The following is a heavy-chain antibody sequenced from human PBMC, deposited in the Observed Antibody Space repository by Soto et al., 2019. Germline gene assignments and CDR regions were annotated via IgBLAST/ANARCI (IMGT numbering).Heavy chain of an antibody. CDR3: ARHGSYYGSGSYPNWFDP. CDR2: IYYSGST. Sequence: PSETLSLTCTVSGGSISSSSYYWGWIRQPPGKGLEWIGSIYYSGSTYYNPSLKSRVTISVDTSKNQFSLKLSSVTAADTAVYYCARHGSYYGSGSYPNWFDPWGQGTLVTVSS. CDR1: GGSISSSSYY. V-gene: IGHV4-39*01. D-gene: IGHD3-10*01. J-gene: IGHJ5*02.